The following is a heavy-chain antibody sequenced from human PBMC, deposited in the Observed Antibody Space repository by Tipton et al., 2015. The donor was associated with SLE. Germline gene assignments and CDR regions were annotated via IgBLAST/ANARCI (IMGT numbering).Heavy chain of an antibody. CDR3: ARVPTQGYYYYMDV. Sequence: TLSLTCAVYGGSFSDYYWSWIRQPPGKGLEWIGEINHSGSTNYNPSLKSRVTISVDTSKNQFSLKLSSVTAADTAVYYCARVPTQGYYYYMDVWGKGTTVTVSS. J-gene: IGHJ6*03. V-gene: IGHV4-34*01. CDR1: GGSFSDYY. CDR2: INHSGST.